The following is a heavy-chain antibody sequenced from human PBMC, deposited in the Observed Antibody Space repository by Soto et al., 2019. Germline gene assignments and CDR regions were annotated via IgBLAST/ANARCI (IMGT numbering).Heavy chain of an antibody. V-gene: IGHV3-53*01. D-gene: IGHD1-1*01. J-gene: IGHJ3*02. CDR2: LYDLDGT. CDR1: GFTVSGKKY. Sequence: DVQLVASGGGLIQPGESLRLSCAAFGFTVSGKKYVAWVRQAPGKGLEWVSALYDLDGTYYADSVKGRFTTSSDSSRTTVYLQMNSLRRDDTAVYSCATWHLQEHAYDIWGQGTMVTVSS. CDR3: ATWHLQEHAYDI.